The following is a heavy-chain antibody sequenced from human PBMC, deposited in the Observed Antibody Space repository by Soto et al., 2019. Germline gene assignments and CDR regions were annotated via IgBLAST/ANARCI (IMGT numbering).Heavy chain of an antibody. V-gene: IGHV1-3*01. CDR2: INAGNGNT. D-gene: IGHD2-2*03. Sequence: ASVKVSCKASGYTFTSYAMHWVLQAPGQRLEWMGWINAGNGNTKYSQKFQGRVTITRDTSASTAYMELSSLRSEDTAVYYCARVVDIVVVPDAQAVLFYWGQGTLVTVSS. CDR1: GYTFTSYA. CDR3: ARVVDIVVVPDAQAVLFY. J-gene: IGHJ4*02.